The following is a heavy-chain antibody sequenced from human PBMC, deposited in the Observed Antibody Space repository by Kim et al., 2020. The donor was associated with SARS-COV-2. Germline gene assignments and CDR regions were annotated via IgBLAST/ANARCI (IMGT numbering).Heavy chain of an antibody. J-gene: IGHJ6*02. Sequence: SVKHRFTISREKSKNTVYLQSERLRAEDTAVYYCARDRDGYSYGSSGMDVWGQGTTVTVSS. V-gene: IGHV3-30*07. CDR3: ARDRDGYSYGSSGMDV. D-gene: IGHD5-18*01.